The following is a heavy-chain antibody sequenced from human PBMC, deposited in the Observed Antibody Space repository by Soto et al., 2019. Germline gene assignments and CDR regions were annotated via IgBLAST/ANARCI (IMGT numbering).Heavy chain of an antibody. CDR2: IWYDGSNR. D-gene: IGHD4-4*01. Sequence: GGSLRLSCAASGFTFSSYGMHWVRQAPGKGLEWVAVIWYDGSNRYYADSVKGRFTISRDNSKNTLYLQMNSLRAEDTAVYYCARDLTDSNIYYYYGMDVWGQGTKVTVSS. CDR3: ARDLTDSNIYYYYGMDV. J-gene: IGHJ6*02. CDR1: GFTFSSYG. V-gene: IGHV3-33*01.